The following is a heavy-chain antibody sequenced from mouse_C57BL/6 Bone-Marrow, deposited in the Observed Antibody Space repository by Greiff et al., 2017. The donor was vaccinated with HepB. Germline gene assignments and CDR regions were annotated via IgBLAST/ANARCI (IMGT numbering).Heavy chain of an antibody. J-gene: IGHJ2*01. D-gene: IGHD2-4*01. Sequence: LVESGAELVMPGASVKLSCKASVYTFPSYWMHWVKQRPGQGLEWIGEIDPSDSYTNYNQKFKGKSTLTVDKSSSTAYMQLSSLTSEDSAVYYCALYYDYFFDYWGQGTTLTVSS. V-gene: IGHV1-69*01. CDR1: VYTFPSYW. CDR3: ALYYDYFFDY. CDR2: IDPSDSYT.